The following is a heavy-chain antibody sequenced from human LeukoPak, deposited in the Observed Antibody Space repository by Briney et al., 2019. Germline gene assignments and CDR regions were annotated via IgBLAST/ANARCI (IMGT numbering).Heavy chain of an antibody. CDR2: INPKNGGT. CDR1: GYTFTAYE. CDR3: AREEDCGTARCSNDH. J-gene: IGHJ4*02. V-gene: IGHV1-2*02. Sequence: ASVKVFCKASGYTFTAYEMHWVRQAPGQGPEYVGWINPKNGGTNSAQNFQGRVTMTWDTSVSTVYMELSRLRSDDTAVYYCAREEDCGTARCSNDHWGQGTLVTVSS. D-gene: IGHD1-1*01.